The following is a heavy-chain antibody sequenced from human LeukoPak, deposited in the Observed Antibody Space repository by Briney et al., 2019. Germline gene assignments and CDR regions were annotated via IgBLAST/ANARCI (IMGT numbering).Heavy chain of an antibody. CDR2: ISAYNGNT. J-gene: IGHJ3*02. Sequence: ASVTVSCKASGYTFTSYGISWVRQAPGQGLEWMGWISAYNGNTNYAQKLQGRVTMTTDTSTSTAYMELRSLRSDDTAVYYCARVPNSSGWYGSVAFDIWGQGTMVTVSS. D-gene: IGHD6-19*01. CDR3: ARVPNSSGWYGSVAFDI. V-gene: IGHV1-18*01. CDR1: GYTFTSYG.